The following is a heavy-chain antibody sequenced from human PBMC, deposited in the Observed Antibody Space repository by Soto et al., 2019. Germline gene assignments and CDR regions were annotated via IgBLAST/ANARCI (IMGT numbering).Heavy chain of an antibody. CDR2: ISAYNGNT. CDR1: GYTFTSYG. CDR3: ADLYSSSSGRSAFDI. J-gene: IGHJ3*02. V-gene: IGHV1-18*01. D-gene: IGHD6-6*01. Sequence: ASVKVSCKASGYTFTSYGISWVRQAPGQGLEWMGWISAYNGNTNYAQKLQGRVTMTTDTSTSTAYMELRSLRSDDTAVYYCADLYSSSSGRSAFDIWGQGTMVTVSS.